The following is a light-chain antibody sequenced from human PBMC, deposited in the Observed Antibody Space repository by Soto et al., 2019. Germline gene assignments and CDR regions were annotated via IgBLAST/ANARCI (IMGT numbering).Light chain of an antibody. CDR2: GAS. CDR1: QSISSSY. V-gene: IGKV3-20*01. J-gene: IGKJ1*01. Sequence: IVLTHSPGTLSFSPWERATFSFSSSQSISSSYLGWYQQKPGQAPRLLISGASSRATGIPARFSGSGSGTDFTLTISSLEPEDFAVYYCQQRGRSPWTFGQGTKVDI. CDR3: QQRGRSPWT.